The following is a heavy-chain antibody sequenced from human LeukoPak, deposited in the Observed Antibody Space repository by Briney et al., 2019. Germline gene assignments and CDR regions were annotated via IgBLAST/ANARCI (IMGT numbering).Heavy chain of an antibody. CDR1: GYTFTSYG. D-gene: IGHD2-15*01. J-gene: IGHJ4*02. Sequence: ASVKVSCKASGYTFTSYGISWVRQAPGQGLEWMGWINPITGDTKYAQKFQGSVTMTRDTSISTAYMELSSLTFDDTAVYYCGRGTIAVVAADLRTDQWGQGTLVIVSS. CDR2: INPITGDT. CDR3: GRGTIAVVAADLRTDQ. V-gene: IGHV1-2*02.